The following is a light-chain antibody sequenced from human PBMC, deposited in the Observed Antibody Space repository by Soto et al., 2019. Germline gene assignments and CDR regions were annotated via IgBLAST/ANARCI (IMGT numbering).Light chain of an antibody. CDR2: FGS. CDR3: MQALQTPIT. J-gene: IGKJ5*01. CDR1: QSLLHSHGYNY. Sequence: DIVMTQFPVSLPVTPGEPASISCKSSQSLLHSHGYNYMEWYLQTPGHSPQLLIDFGSYRAPGVPDRFSGSGSGTDFTLSISRVEAEDFGVYYCMQALQTPITFGQGTRLEIK. V-gene: IGKV2-28*01.